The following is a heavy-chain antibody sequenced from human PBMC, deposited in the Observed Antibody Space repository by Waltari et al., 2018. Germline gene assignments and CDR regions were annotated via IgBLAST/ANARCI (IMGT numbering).Heavy chain of an antibody. J-gene: IGHJ3*02. CDR3: ARQGGGSSGYYYALGAFDI. Sequence: EVQLVQSGAEVKKPGESLTISCTGSGYSFTSYCIGWVRQLHGQGLEWMGISYPGDSDTRYSPSFQGQVTIAADKSISTAYLQWSSLKASDTAMYYCARQGGGSSGYYYALGAFDIWGQGTMVTVSS. CDR1: GYSFTSYC. D-gene: IGHD3-22*01. CDR2: SYPGDSDT. V-gene: IGHV5-51*01.